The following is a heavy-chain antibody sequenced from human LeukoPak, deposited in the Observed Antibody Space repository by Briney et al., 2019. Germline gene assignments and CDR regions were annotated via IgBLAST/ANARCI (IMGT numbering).Heavy chain of an antibody. CDR3: ARDPYGSGSYYNY. J-gene: IGHJ4*02. CDR2: IKQDGSEK. Sequence: PGGSLRLSCAASGFTFSNYWMNWVRQAPGKGLEWVANIKQDGSEKYYVGSVKGRFTISRDNAKNSLFLQMNSLRAEDTAVYYCARDPYGSGSYYNYWGQGTLVTVSS. CDR1: GFTFSNYW. V-gene: IGHV3-7*01. D-gene: IGHD3-10*01.